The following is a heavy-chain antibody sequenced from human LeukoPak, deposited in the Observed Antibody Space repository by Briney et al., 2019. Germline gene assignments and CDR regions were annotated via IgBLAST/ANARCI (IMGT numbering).Heavy chain of an antibody. Sequence: SQTLSLTCTVSGGSISSGYYSWSWLRQPPGKGLEWIGFIYYSGSTYYNPSLKSRVTISVDTSKTQFSLKLSSVTAADTAVYYCARGPYYYDSSGYYYANYNWFDPWGQGTLVTVSS. J-gene: IGHJ5*02. CDR1: GGSISSGYYS. CDR3: ARGPYYYDSSGYYYANYNWFDP. D-gene: IGHD3-22*01. V-gene: IGHV4-30-4*01. CDR2: IYYSGST.